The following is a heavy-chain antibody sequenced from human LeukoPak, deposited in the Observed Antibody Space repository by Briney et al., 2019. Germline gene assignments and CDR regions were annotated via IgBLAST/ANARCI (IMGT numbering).Heavy chain of an antibody. CDR1: GGSINRGDYY. CDR3: ARVLEGYCSGGSCKLFDY. Sequence: KPSETLSLTCTVSGGSINRGDYYWSWIRQPPGRGLEWIGYLYYSGSTYYNPSLKSRVTISVDTSKNQFSLKLSSVTAADPAVYYCARVLEGYCSGGSCKLFDYWGQGTLVTVSS. D-gene: IGHD2-15*01. V-gene: IGHV4-30-4*01. J-gene: IGHJ4*02. CDR2: LYYSGST.